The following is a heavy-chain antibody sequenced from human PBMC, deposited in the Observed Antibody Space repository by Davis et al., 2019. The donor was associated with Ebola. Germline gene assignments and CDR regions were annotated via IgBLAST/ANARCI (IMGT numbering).Heavy chain of an antibody. CDR3: ARLVLLWFGVDY. CDR2: IYYSGST. CDR1: GGSIGSSNYY. Sequence: PSETLSLTCTVSGGSIGSSNYYWGWIRQPPGKGLEWIEGIYYSGSTYYNPSLKSRVTISVDTSKNQVSLKLSSVTAADTAVYYCARLVLLWFGVDYWGQGTLVTVSS. J-gene: IGHJ4*02. D-gene: IGHD3-10*01. V-gene: IGHV4-39*01.